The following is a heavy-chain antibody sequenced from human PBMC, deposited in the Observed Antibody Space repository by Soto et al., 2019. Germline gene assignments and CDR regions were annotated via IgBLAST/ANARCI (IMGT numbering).Heavy chain of an antibody. CDR2: ISAGRRG. V-gene: IGHV3-23*01. J-gene: IGHJ4*02. D-gene: IGHD4-17*01. CDR3: AKESMPEHYGDTLFDY. Sequence: DVQLSESGGGVVQAGGSLRLSCEASGFSFVNYALRWVRQAPGKGLEWVATISAGRRGYYADSVKGRFTIAKDFSTNTLHLRSRSLRADDTAVYYCAKESMPEHYGDTLFDYWGQGTRVTVSS. CDR1: GFSFVNYA.